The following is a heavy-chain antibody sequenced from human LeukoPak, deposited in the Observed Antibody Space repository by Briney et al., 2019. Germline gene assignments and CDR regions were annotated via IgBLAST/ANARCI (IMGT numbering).Heavy chain of an antibody. Sequence: SETLSLTCAVYGGSFSGYYWSWIRQPPGKGLEWIGEINHSGSTNYNPSLKSRVTISVDTSKNQFSLKLSSVTAADTAVYYCARYRRYLRQRSYYFDYWGQGTLVTVSS. J-gene: IGHJ4*02. CDR2: INHSGST. CDR3: ARYRRYLRQRSYYFDY. CDR1: GGSFSGYY. D-gene: IGHD2-15*01. V-gene: IGHV4-34*01.